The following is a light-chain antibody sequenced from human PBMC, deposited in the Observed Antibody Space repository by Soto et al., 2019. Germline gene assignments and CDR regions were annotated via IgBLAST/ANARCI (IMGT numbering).Light chain of an antibody. J-gene: IGLJ3*02. CDR1: SSDVGNYNR. Sequence: QSALTQPPSVSGSPGQSVTISCTGTSSDVGNYNRVSWYQQPPGTAPKLMIYEVTNRPSGVPDRFSGSKSGNTASLTISGLQAEDEADYYCSSSASSNTLVFGGGPKVTVL. CDR3: SSSASSNTLV. CDR2: EVT. V-gene: IGLV2-18*02.